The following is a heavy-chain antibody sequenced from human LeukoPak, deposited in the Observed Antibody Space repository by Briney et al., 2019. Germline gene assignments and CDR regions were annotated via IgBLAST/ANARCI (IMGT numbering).Heavy chain of an antibody. J-gene: IGHJ3*02. V-gene: IGHV3-9*01. Sequence: PGRSLRLSCAASGFTFDDYAMRWVRQAPGKGLEWVSGISWNSGSIGYADSVKGRFTISRDNAKNSLYLQMNSLRAEDTALYYCAKDRLRYCSSTSCSRAFDIWGQGTMVTVSS. D-gene: IGHD2-2*01. CDR3: AKDRLRYCSSTSCSRAFDI. CDR1: GFTFDDYA. CDR2: ISWNSGSI.